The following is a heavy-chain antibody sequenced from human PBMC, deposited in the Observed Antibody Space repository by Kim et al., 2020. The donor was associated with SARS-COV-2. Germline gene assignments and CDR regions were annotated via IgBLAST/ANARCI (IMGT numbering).Heavy chain of an antibody. J-gene: IGHJ6*02. CDR2: IKQDGSEK. D-gene: IGHD3-3*01. CDR1: GFTFSSYW. Sequence: GGSLRLSCAASGFTFSSYWMSWVRQAPGKGLEWVANIKQDGSEKYYVDSVKGRFTISRDNAKNSLYLQMNSLRAEDTAVYYCARDQPLYDHPYYYYYGMDVWGQGTTVTVSS. V-gene: IGHV3-7*01. CDR3: ARDQPLYDHPYYYYYGMDV.